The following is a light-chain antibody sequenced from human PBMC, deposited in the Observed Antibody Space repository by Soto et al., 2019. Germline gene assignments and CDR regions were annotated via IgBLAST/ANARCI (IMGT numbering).Light chain of an antibody. CDR2: GAS. J-gene: IGKJ5*01. V-gene: IGKV3-20*01. Sequence: VVLTQSPATLSLSPGDRATLSCRASRHVYINALGWYQQKPGRTPTLLIYGASTRATDIPDRFSATGSGTDFSLTISGVEPEDSAVYYCQQYGSSITFGQGTRLEIK. CDR3: QQYGSSIT. CDR1: RHVYINA.